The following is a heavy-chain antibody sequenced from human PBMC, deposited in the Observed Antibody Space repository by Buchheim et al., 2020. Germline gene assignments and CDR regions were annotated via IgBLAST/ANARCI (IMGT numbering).Heavy chain of an antibody. Sequence: QVQLQQWGAGLLKPSETLSLTCAVYGRSFSGYYWSWIRQPPGKGLEWIGEINHSGSTNYNPSLKSRVTISVDTSKNQFSLKLSSVTAADTAVYYCARARPPNYYDSSGSTTYYFDYWGQGTL. CDR1: GRSFSGYY. CDR3: ARARPPNYYDSSGSTTYYFDY. D-gene: IGHD3-22*01. CDR2: INHSGST. J-gene: IGHJ4*02. V-gene: IGHV4-34*01.